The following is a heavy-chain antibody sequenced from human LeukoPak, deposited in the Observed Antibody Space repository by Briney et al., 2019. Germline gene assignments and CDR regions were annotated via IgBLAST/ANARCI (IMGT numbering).Heavy chain of an antibody. D-gene: IGHD6-13*01. J-gene: IGHJ4*02. CDR2: ISDNGGST. Sequence: GGSLRLSCAASGFTFSSYAMSWVRQAPGKGLEWVSTISDNGGSTYYADSVKARFTISRDNSKNTLYLQMNSLRAEDTAVYYCAKPPPDSSSWLFDYWGQGALVTVSS. CDR3: AKPPPDSSSWLFDY. V-gene: IGHV3-23*01. CDR1: GFTFSSYA.